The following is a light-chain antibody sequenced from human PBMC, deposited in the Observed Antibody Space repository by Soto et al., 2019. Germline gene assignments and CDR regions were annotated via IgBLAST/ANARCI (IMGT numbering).Light chain of an antibody. CDR3: HHDNNSPPHT. CDR1: QTLRNN. J-gene: IGKJ2*01. CDR2: AAS. Sequence: EIVMTQSPATLSVSPGETATLSCRASQTLRNNLAWYQQKPGQAPRLLIYAASTRATGIPARVSGSWSGTEFVRLISIMPSEDFAGYSRHHDNNSPPHTFGQGTKLEIK. V-gene: IGKV3-15*01.